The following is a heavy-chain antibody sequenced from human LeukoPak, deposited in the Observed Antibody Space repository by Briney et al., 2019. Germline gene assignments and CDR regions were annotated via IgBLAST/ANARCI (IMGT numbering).Heavy chain of an antibody. Sequence: ASVKVSCKASGGTFSSYAISWVRQAPGQGLEWMGGIIPIFGTANYAQKFQGRVTITADKSTSTAYMELSSLRSEDTAVYYCARGDIVVVPAARASYNWFDPWGQGTLVTVSS. J-gene: IGHJ5*02. V-gene: IGHV1-69*06. CDR1: GGTFSSYA. D-gene: IGHD2-2*01. CDR2: IIPIFGTA. CDR3: ARGDIVVVPAARASYNWFDP.